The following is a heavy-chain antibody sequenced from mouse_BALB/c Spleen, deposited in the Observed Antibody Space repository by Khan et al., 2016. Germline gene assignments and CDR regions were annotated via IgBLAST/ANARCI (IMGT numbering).Heavy chain of an antibody. CDR2: IRDGGNYT. CDR3: GRGLDGCCDV. Sequence: EVELVESGGGLVKPGGSLKLSCAASGFTFSDYYMYWVRQTPEKRLEWVATIRDGGNYTYYPDSLKGRFTISRDNAKKNLYLQMSSLKSEETAMYYCGRGLDGCCDVWGAGTTVTGSS. V-gene: IGHV5-4*02. CDR1: GFTFSDYY. J-gene: IGHJ1*01.